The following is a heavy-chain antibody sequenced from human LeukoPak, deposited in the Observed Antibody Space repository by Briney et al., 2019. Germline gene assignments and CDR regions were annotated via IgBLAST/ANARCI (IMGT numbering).Heavy chain of an antibody. D-gene: IGHD6-19*01. J-gene: IGHJ4*02. V-gene: IGHV3-23*01. CDR3: ATKTAVAGHYFDY. Sequence: GGSLRLSCAASGFTVSDNYMSWVRQAPGKGLEWVSTISGDGGRTYYADSVKGRFTISRDNSKNTLYLQMNSLRAEDTAVYYCATKTAVAGHYFDYWGQGTLVTVSS. CDR2: ISGDGGRT. CDR1: GFTVSDNY.